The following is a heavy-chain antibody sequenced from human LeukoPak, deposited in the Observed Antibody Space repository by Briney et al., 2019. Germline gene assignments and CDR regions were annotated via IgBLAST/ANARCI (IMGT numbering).Heavy chain of an antibody. CDR1: GFTFSSYA. J-gene: IGHJ5*02. Sequence: SGGSLRLSCAASGFTFSSYAMSWVRQAPGKGLEWVSAISGSGGSTYYADSVKGRFTISRDNSKNTLYLQMNSLRAEDTAVYYCAKVRSRIQLWTRTNWFDPWGQGTLVTVSS. D-gene: IGHD5-18*01. V-gene: IGHV3-23*01. CDR3: AKVRSRIQLWTRTNWFDP. CDR2: ISGSGGST.